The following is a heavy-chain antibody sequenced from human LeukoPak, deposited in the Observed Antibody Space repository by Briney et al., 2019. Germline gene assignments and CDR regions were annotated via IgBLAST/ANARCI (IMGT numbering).Heavy chain of an antibody. CDR1: GASISSYY. V-gene: IGHV4-59*01. CDR2: IYYSGSI. D-gene: IGHD3-22*01. CDR3: ARENPSGYYNRPIDY. Sequence: SETLSLTCTVSGASISSYYWSWIRQPPGKGLEWIGDIYYSGSIKYNPSLKSRVTMSVDTSKNQFSLKLSSVTAEDTAIYYCARENPSGYYNRPIDYWGQGTLVTVSS. J-gene: IGHJ4*02.